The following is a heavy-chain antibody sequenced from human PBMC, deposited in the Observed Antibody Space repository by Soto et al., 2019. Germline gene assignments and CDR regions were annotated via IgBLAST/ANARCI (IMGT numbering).Heavy chain of an antibody. CDR3: ARDPTTVTTYYFDY. CDR1: GYTFTSYA. J-gene: IGHJ4*02. D-gene: IGHD4-17*01. CDR2: INAGNGNT. Sequence: ASVKVSCKASGYTFTSYAMHWVRQAPGQRLEWMGWINAGNGNTKYSQKFQGRVTITRDTSASTAYMELSSLRSEDTAVYYCARDPTTVTTYYFDYWGQGTLVTVSS. V-gene: IGHV1-3*01.